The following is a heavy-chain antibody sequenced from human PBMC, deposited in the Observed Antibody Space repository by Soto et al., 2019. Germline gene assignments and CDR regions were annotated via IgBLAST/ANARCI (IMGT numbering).Heavy chain of an antibody. J-gene: IGHJ5*02. CDR3: ARVPWRVVGATTDNWFDP. CDR1: GGTFSSYT. D-gene: IGHD1-26*01. V-gene: IGHV1-69*02. CDR2: IIPILGIA. Sequence: QVQLVQSGAEVKKPGSSVKVSCKASGGTFSSYTISWVRQAPGQGLEWMGRIIPILGIANYAQKFQGRVTITADKPQITAYMELSSLRSEDTAVYYCARVPWRVVGATTDNWFDPWGQGTLVTVSS.